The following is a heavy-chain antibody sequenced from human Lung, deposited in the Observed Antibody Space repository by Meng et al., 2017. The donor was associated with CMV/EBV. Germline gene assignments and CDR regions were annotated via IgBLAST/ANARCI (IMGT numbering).Heavy chain of an antibody. J-gene: IGHJ4*02. CDR2: IYHSGST. V-gene: IGHV4-4*02. CDR1: GRSLSRRNW. D-gene: IGHD2-21*02. CDR3: ARVGAYCGGDCYHPR. Sequence: QLRGVAPGLLSPSGTLSPPCARSGRSLSRRNWWSWVRQPPGKGLEWIGEIYHSGSTNYNPSLKSRVTISVDESKNQFSLRLSSVTAADTAVYYCARVGAYCGGDCYHPRWGQGTLVTVSS.